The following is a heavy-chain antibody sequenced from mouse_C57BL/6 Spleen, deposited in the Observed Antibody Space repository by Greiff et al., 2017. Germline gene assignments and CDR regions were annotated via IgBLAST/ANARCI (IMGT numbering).Heavy chain of an antibody. Sequence: VQLQQSGAELARPGASVKLSCKASGYTFTSYGISWVKQRTGQGLEWIGEIDPRSGNTYYNEKFKGKATMTADKSASTAYMELRSLTSEDSAVYFCARSGDYYGSKYYYAMDYWGQGTSVTVSS. J-gene: IGHJ4*01. CDR3: ARSGDYYGSKYYYAMDY. CDR1: GYTFTSYG. D-gene: IGHD1-1*01. CDR2: IDPRSGNT. V-gene: IGHV1-81*01.